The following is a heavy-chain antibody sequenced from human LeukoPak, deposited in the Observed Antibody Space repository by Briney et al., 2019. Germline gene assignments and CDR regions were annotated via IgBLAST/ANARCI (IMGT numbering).Heavy chain of an antibody. CDR1: GGSISSGSDY. Sequence: PSETLSLTCTVSGGSISSGSDYWSWIRQPAGKGLEWIGRIYTSGSTNYNPSLKSRVTISVDTSKNQFSLKLSSVTAADTAVYYCARDKAFYYFDYWGQGTLVTVSS. CDR3: ARDKAFYYFDY. CDR2: IYTSGST. V-gene: IGHV4-61*02. J-gene: IGHJ4*02. D-gene: IGHD3-3*01.